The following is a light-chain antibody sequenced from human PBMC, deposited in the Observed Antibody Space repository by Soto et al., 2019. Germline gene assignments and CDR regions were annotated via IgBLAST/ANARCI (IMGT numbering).Light chain of an antibody. J-gene: IGKJ5*01. CDR3: QKYSSVIT. CDR1: QGISNF. Sequence: DIQMTQSPSSLSASVGDRVTITCRASQGISNFLAWYQQKPGKVPKLLISAASTLQSGVPSRFSGRGSGTDFTLTITSLQPEDVATYYCQKYSSVITFGQGKRLEI. V-gene: IGKV1-27*01. CDR2: AAS.